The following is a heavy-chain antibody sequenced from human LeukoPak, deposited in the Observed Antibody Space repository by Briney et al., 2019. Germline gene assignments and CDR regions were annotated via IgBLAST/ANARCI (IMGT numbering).Heavy chain of an antibody. CDR2: ISAGNGNT. CDR3: ARESGSGSNDY. Sequence: ASVKVSCKASGYTFTSYAIHWVRQAPGQRLEWMGWISAGNGNTKYSQNFQGRVTFISNTSATTAFTELSSLRSEDAAVYYCARESGSGSNDYWGQGTLVTVSS. J-gene: IGHJ4*02. D-gene: IGHD1-26*01. V-gene: IGHV1-3*01. CDR1: GYTFTSYA.